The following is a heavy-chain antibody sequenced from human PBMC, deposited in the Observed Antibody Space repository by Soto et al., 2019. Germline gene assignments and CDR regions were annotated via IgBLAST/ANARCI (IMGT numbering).Heavy chain of an antibody. CDR2: VYYSGST. D-gene: IGHD1-26*01. V-gene: IGHV4-30-4*01. CDR3: ARGEWELPIDY. J-gene: IGHJ4*02. CDR1: GDSITSGDFY. Sequence: QVQLQESGPGLVKPSQTLSLTCTVSGDSITSGDFYWTWIRQPPGKGLEWIGYVYYSGSTYFNPSXKCXVSMSVDTSKNQFSLKVYSVTSADTAVYYCARGEWELPIDYWGQGTLVTVSS.